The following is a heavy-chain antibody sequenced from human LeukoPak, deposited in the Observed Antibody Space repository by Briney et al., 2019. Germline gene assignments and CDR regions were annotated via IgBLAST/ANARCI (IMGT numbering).Heavy chain of an antibody. J-gene: IGHJ4*02. CDR1: GYTFTSYD. CDR3: ARGTKSGLGESSIGY. Sequence: ASVKVSCKASGYTFTSYDINWVRQAPGQGLEWMGWMNPNTGNTGYAQKFQGRVTFTRNTSISTAYMELNSLRSEDTAVYYCARGTKSGLGESSIGYWGQGTLVTVSS. D-gene: IGHD3-16*01. V-gene: IGHV1-8*03. CDR2: MNPNTGNT.